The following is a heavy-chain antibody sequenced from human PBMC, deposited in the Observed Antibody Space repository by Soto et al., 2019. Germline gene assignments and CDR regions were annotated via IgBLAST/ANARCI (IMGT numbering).Heavy chain of an antibody. CDR1: GGSISSSSYY. CDR3: ASYYDRSGYYPARYDY. D-gene: IGHD3-22*01. Sequence: TLSLTCTVSGGSISSSSYYWGWIRQPPGKGLEWIGSIYYSGSTYYNPSLKSRVTISVDTSKNQFSLKLSSVTAADTAVYYCASYYDRSGYYPARYDYWGQGTLVTVSS. CDR2: IYYSGST. V-gene: IGHV4-39*01. J-gene: IGHJ4*02.